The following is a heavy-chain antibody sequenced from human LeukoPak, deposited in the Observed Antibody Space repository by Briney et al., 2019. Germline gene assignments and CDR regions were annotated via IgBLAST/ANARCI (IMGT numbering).Heavy chain of an antibody. D-gene: IGHD2-15*01. V-gene: IGHV3-21*01. CDR2: ISSSSSYI. CDR3: ARSKYCSGGSCYSGDY. J-gene: IGHJ4*02. Sequence: GGSLRLSCAASGFTFSSYSMNWVRQAPGKGLEWVSSISSSSSYIYYADSVKGRFTISRDNAKNSLYLQMNSLRAEDTAVYYCARSKYCSGGSCYSGDYWGQGTLVTVSS. CDR1: GFTFSSYS.